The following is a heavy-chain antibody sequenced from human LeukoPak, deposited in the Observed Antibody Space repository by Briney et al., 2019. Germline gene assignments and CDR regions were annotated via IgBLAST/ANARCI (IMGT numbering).Heavy chain of an antibody. Sequence: SETLSLTCTVSGGSISSYYWSWIRQPPGKGLEWIGDIYYSGSTNYNPSLKSRVTISVDTSKNQFSLKLSSVTAADTAVYYCARGDGDYGQIDYWGQGTLVTVSS. CDR3: ARGDGDYGQIDY. V-gene: IGHV4-59*01. CDR2: IYYSGST. J-gene: IGHJ4*02. D-gene: IGHD4-17*01. CDR1: GGSISSYY.